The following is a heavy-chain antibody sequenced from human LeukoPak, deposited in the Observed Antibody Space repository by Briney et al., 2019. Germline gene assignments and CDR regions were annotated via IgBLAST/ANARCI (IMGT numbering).Heavy chain of an antibody. V-gene: IGHV1-8*01. CDR3: ARAWYCGGDCFTGSDY. CDR1: GYTFTSCD. J-gene: IGHJ4*02. D-gene: IGHD2-21*02. Sequence: ASVKVSCKASGYTFTSCDINWVRQATGQGLEWMGWMNPNSGNTGYAQKFQGRVTMTRNTSISTAYMELSSLRSEDTAVYYCARAWYCGGDCFTGSDYWGQGTLVTVSS. CDR2: MNPNSGNT.